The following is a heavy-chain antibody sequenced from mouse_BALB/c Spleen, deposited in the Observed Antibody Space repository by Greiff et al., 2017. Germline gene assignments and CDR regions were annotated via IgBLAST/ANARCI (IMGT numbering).Heavy chain of an antibody. J-gene: IGHJ4*01. D-gene: IGHD1-1*01. Sequence: EVKLVESGGGLVKPGGSLKLSCAASGFAFSSYDMSWVRQTPEKRLEWVAYISSGGGSTYYPDTVKGRFTISRDNAKNTLYLQMSSLKSEDTAMYYCADYYGSSYGAMDYWGQGTSVTVSS. V-gene: IGHV5-12-1*01. CDR1: GFAFSSYD. CDR2: ISSGGGST. CDR3: ADYYGSSYGAMDY.